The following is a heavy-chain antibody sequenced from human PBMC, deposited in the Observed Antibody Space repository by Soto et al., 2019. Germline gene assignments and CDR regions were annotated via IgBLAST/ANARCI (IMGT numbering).Heavy chain of an antibody. CDR1: GGTFSSYA. CDR2: IIPIFGTA. V-gene: IGHV1-69*12. J-gene: IGHJ4*02. D-gene: IGHD1-1*01. CDR3: ARDGSPDGTTGTKGFEGLCY. Sequence: QVQLVQSGAEVKKPGSSVKVSCKASGGTFSSYAISWVRQAPGQGLEWMGGIIPIFGTANYAQKFQGRVTITADESTSTAYMELSSLRAEDTAVYYCARDGSPDGTTGTKGFEGLCYWGQGTLVTVSS.